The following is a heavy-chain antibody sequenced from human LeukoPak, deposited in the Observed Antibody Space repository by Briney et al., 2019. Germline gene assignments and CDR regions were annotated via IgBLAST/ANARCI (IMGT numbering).Heavy chain of an antibody. Sequence: ASVKVSCKASGYTFTGYYMHWVRQAPGQGLEWMGWINPNSGGTNYAQKFQGRVTMTRDTSISTAYMELSRLRSDDTAVYYCARDLHRAAAGGNYYYYYMDVWGKGTTVTVSS. J-gene: IGHJ6*03. CDR3: ARDLHRAAAGGNYYYYYMDV. CDR1: GYTFTGYY. V-gene: IGHV1-2*02. CDR2: INPNSGGT. D-gene: IGHD6-13*01.